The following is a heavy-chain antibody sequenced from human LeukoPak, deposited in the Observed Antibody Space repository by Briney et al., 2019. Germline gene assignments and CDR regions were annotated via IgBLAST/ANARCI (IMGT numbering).Heavy chain of an antibody. D-gene: IGHD1-14*01. Sequence: QPGGSLRLSCAASAFTLSSYWMHWVRQAPGKGLVWVSRINSDGSSTSYADSVKGRFTISRDNAKNTLYLQMNSLRAEDTAVYYCATGQGHGMDVWGQGTTVTVSS. CDR3: ATGQGHGMDV. J-gene: IGHJ6*02. V-gene: IGHV3-74*01. CDR2: INSDGSST. CDR1: AFTLSSYW.